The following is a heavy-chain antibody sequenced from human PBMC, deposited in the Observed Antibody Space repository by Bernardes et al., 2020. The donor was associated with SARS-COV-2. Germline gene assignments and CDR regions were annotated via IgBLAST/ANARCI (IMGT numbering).Heavy chain of an antibody. CDR2: INHSGST. CDR3: AIDYYDSSGLFDY. V-gene: IGHV4-34*01. CDR1: GGSFSGYY. Sequence: SETLSLTCAVYGGSFSGYYWSWIRQPPGKGLEWIGEINHSGSTNYNPSLKSRVTISVDTSKNQFSLKLSSVTAADTAVYYCAIDYYDSSGLFDYWGQGTLVTVSS. D-gene: IGHD3-22*01. J-gene: IGHJ4*02.